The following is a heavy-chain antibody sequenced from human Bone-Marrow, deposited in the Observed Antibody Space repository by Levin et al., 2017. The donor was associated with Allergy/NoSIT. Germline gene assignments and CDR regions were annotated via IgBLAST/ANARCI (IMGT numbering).Heavy chain of an antibody. D-gene: IGHD1-1*01. V-gene: IGHV3-30-3*01. Sequence: TGESLKISCAASGFTFNNYAVHWVRQAPGKGLEWVTVISYDGGNQYYADSVKGRFTISRDSSMNTVFLNMNNLRAEDTGVYYCARALTEAYTTGDYSLPYWGQGTQVTVSS. J-gene: IGHJ4*02. CDR3: ARALTEAYTTGDYSLPY. CDR1: GFTFNNYA. CDR2: ISYDGGNQ.